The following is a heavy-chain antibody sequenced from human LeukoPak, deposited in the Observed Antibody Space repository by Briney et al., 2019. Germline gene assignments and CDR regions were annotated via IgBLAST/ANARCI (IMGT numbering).Heavy chain of an antibody. CDR3: AKDVHTAMVPDV. CDR2: ISYDGSNK. J-gene: IGHJ6*02. Sequence: GGSLRLSCAASGFTFSSYGMHWVRQAPGKGLEWVAVISYDGSNKYYADSVKGRFTISRDNSKNTLYLQMNSLRAEDTAVYYCAKDVHTAMVPDVWGQGTMVTVSS. V-gene: IGHV3-30*18. CDR1: GFTFSSYG. D-gene: IGHD5-18*01.